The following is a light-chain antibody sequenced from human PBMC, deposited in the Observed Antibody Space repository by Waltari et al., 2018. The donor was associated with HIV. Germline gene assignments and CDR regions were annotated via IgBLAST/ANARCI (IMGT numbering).Light chain of an antibody. Sequence: QTALTQPASVSGSPGQSITISCTGTSSDVGAYNLVSWYQQHPGKAPRLIIYDVSERPAGVSNRFTGSKSGNTASLTISGLQAEDEADYYCCSYVSEIVPCVFGGGTKLTVL. CDR1: SSDVGAYNL. CDR3: CSYVSEIVPCV. J-gene: IGLJ3*02. V-gene: IGLV2-23*02. CDR2: DVS.